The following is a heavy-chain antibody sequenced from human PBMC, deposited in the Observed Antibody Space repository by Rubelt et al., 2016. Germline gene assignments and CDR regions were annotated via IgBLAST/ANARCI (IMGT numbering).Heavy chain of an antibody. CDR3: ARESSSGWYIDY. Sequence: QVQLVQSGAEVKKPGASVKVSCKASGYTFTSYYMHWVRQAPGQGLEWMGGFDPEDGETIYAQKSQVRVTMTEDTSTDTAYMELSSLRSEDTAVYYCARESSSGWYIDYWGQGTLVTVSS. J-gene: IGHJ4*02. V-gene: IGHV1-24*01. CDR2: FDPEDGET. CDR1: GYTFTSYY. D-gene: IGHD6-19*01.